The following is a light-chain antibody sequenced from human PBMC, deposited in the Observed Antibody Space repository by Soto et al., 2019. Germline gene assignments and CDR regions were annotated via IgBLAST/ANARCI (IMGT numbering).Light chain of an antibody. Sequence: QAVVTQPPSASGTPGQRVTFSCSGSSSNIGTNAVNWYQQLPGTAPKLLIYNNNQRPSGVPDRFSGSRSGTSASLAISGLQSEDEADYYCAAWDDSLNDVVFGGGTKVTVL. J-gene: IGLJ2*01. V-gene: IGLV1-44*01. CDR1: SSNIGTNA. CDR2: NNN. CDR3: AAWDDSLNDVV.